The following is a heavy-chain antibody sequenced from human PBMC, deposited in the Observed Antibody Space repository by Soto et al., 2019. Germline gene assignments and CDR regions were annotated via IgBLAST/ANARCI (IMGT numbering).Heavy chain of an antibody. J-gene: IGHJ4*02. Sequence: PSETLSLTXVVYNGSFSGYYWSWIRQPPGKGLEWIGEINHSGSTNYNPSLKSRVTISVDTSKNQFSLKLSSVTAADTAVYYCARGPRITIFGVVPYYFDYWGQGTLVTVSS. V-gene: IGHV4-34*01. CDR1: NGSFSGYY. CDR2: INHSGST. D-gene: IGHD3-3*01. CDR3: ARGPRITIFGVVPYYFDY.